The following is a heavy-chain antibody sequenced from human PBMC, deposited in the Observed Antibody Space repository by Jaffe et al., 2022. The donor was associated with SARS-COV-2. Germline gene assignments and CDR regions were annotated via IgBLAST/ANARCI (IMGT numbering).Heavy chain of an antibody. CDR1: GFTFSSYS. Sequence: EVQLVESGGGLVKPGGSLRLSCAASGFTFSSYSMNWVRQAPGKGLEWVSSISSSSSYIYYADSVKGRFTISRDNAKNSLYLQMNSLRAEDTAVYYCARDKLGDIVVVGGMDVWGQGTTVTVSS. CDR3: ARDKLGDIVVVGGMDV. V-gene: IGHV3-21*01. D-gene: IGHD2-2*01. J-gene: IGHJ6*02. CDR2: ISSSSSYI.